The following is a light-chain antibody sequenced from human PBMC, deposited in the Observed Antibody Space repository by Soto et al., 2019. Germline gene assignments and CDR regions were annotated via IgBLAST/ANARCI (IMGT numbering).Light chain of an antibody. V-gene: IGKV1-39*01. CDR2: GAS. CDR1: QTINNF. CDR3: QQFYYYPHT. Sequence: DIQMTQSPSSLFASVGDRVTVTCRASQTINNFLNWYHQKPGKAPKLLIYGASSLQSGVPSRFTGSGYGTDFTLTINNLQPEDFAIYYCQQFYYYPHTFGQGTKLEVK. J-gene: IGKJ2*01.